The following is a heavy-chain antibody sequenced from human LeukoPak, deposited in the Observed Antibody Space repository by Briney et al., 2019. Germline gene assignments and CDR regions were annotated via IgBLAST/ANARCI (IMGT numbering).Heavy chain of an antibody. D-gene: IGHD3-22*01. V-gene: IGHV3-23*01. CDR1: GFTFSSYA. J-gene: IGHJ4*02. CDR2: ISDSGRKT. CDR3: AKDKTFYYDKSGFYYFDY. Sequence: PGGSLRLSCAASGFTFSSYAMSWVCQAPGKGLEWVSAISDSGRKTYYADSVKGRFTISRDNSKNTLYLQMNSLRAEDTAVFYCAKDKTFYYDKSGFYYFDYWGQGTLVTVSS.